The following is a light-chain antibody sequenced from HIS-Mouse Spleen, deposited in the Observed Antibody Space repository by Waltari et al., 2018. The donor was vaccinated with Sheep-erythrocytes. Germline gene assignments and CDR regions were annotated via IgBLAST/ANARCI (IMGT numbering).Light chain of an antibody. CDR3: CSYAGSSTYVV. CDR1: SSDVGSYNL. Sequence: QSALTQPASVSGSPGQSITISCTGTSSDVGSYNLVSWYQQHPGKAPKLMIYEGSKRPSGVSNRCSGYKSGNTASLTISGLQAEDEADYYCCSYAGSSTYVVFGGGTKLTVL. J-gene: IGLJ2*01. CDR2: EGS. V-gene: IGLV2-23*01.